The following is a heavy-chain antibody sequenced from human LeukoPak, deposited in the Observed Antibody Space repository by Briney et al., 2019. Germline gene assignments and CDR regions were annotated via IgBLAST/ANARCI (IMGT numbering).Heavy chain of an antibody. CDR2: IRNDGSNK. J-gene: IGHJ4*02. CDR1: GFNFSSYG. Sequence: GGSLRLSCAASGFNFSSYGMHWVRQAPGKGLEWVAFIRNDGSNKYYADSVKGRFTISRDNSKNTLYLQMNSLRAEDTAVYYCAKDGWNYDSSGYWLFDYWGQGTLVTVSS. V-gene: IGHV3-30*02. CDR3: AKDGWNYDSSGYWLFDY. D-gene: IGHD3-22*01.